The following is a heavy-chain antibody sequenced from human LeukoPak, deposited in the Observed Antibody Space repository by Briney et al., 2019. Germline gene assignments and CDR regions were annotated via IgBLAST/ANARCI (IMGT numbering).Heavy chain of an antibody. V-gene: IGHV1-3*03. J-gene: IGHJ6*03. CDR3: ARDLRYSSGWSASGMDV. CDR2: INAGNGNT. Sequence: ASVMVSCKASGYTFTSYAMHWVRQAPGQRLEWMGWINAGNGNTKYSQEFQGRVTITRDTSASTAYMELSSLRSEDMAVYYCARDLRYSSGWSASGMDVWGKGTTVTISS. D-gene: IGHD6-19*01. CDR1: GYTFTSYA.